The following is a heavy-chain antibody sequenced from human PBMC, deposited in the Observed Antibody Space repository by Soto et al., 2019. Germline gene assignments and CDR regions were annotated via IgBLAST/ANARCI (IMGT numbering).Heavy chain of an antibody. J-gene: IGHJ4*02. Sequence: GLPLRVSCAVAEVTISSYAFHHVRQAPGKGLEWVTVISYDGSTKYYTDSVKGRFTISRDNSKNMVFLQMNSLTSDDTAVYYCAKEVGNSHDFWGQGTQVTVSS. CDR1: EVTISSYA. CDR2: ISYDGSTK. CDR3: AKEVGNSHDF. D-gene: IGHD1-1*01. V-gene: IGHV3-30*18.